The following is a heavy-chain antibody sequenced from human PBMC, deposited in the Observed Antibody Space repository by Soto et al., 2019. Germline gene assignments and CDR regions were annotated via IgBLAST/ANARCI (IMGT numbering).Heavy chain of an antibody. V-gene: IGHV1-69*13. CDR3: ARDLRSYYSPSQPTRGMDV. D-gene: IGHD3-10*01. CDR2: IIPIFGTA. Sequence: GASVKVSCKASGGTFSSYAISWVRQAPGQGLEWMGGIIPIFGTANYAQKFQGRVTITADESTSTAYMELSSLRSEDTAVYYCARDLRSYYSPSQPTRGMDVWGQGTTVTVSS. J-gene: IGHJ6*02. CDR1: GGTFSSYA.